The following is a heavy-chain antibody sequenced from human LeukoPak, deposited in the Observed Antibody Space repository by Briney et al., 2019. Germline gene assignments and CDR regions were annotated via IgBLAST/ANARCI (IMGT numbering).Heavy chain of an antibody. CDR1: GFTFSSYA. CDR3: ARGRPAVGYYSRFYY. J-gene: IGHJ4*02. D-gene: IGHD4-4*01. V-gene: IGHV3-74*01. Sequence: GGSLRLSCAASGFTFSSYAMNWVRQAPGKGLVWVSLIYYDGSSTSYADSVKGRFTISRDNAKNTLYLQMNRLRAEDTAVYYCARGRPAVGYYSRFYYWGQGTLVTVSS. CDR2: IYYDGSST.